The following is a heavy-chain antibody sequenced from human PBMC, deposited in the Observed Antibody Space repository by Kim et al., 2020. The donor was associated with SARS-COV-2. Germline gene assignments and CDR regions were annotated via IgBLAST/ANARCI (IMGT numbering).Heavy chain of an antibody. J-gene: IGHJ4*02. Sequence: SETLSLTCAVYGGSFSGYYWSWIRQPPGKGLEWIGEINHSGSTNYNPSLKSRVTISVDTSKNQFSLKLSSVTAADTAVYYCAGRMVRGVITLDYWGQGTLVTVSS. CDR3: AGRMVRGVITLDY. V-gene: IGHV4-34*01. CDR1: GGSFSGYY. CDR2: INHSGST. D-gene: IGHD3-10*01.